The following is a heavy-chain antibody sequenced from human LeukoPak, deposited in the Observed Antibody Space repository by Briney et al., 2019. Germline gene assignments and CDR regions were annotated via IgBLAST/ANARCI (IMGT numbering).Heavy chain of an antibody. CDR2: IYYSGGT. CDR1: GGSIISYY. Sequence: SETLSLTCTVSGGSIISYYWSWIRQPPGKGLEWIGYIYYSGGTNYNPSLESRVSMSVDTSKNQFSLNMTSVTAADTAVYYCARLGATAGIVDYWGQGTLVTVSS. D-gene: IGHD6-13*01. J-gene: IGHJ4*02. V-gene: IGHV4-59*01. CDR3: ARLGATAGIVDY.